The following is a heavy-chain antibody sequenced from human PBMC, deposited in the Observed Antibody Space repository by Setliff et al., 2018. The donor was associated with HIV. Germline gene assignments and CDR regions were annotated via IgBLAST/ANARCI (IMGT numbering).Heavy chain of an antibody. V-gene: IGHV3-30*18. D-gene: IGHD3-10*01. CDR1: GFSLRNFG. CDR2: ISYDGDNE. Sequence: GGSLRLSCAASGFSLRNFGMHWVRQSPGKGLEWVADISYDGDNEHYADSVKGRFTISRDNSKNTLYLQMNSLRVEDTAVYHCAKDRRGVYNFDYWGQGT. CDR3: AKDRRGVYNFDY. J-gene: IGHJ4*02.